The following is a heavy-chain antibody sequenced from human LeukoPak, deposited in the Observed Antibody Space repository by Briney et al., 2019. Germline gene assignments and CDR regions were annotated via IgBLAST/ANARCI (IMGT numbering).Heavy chain of an antibody. J-gene: IGHJ4*02. Sequence: GESLKISCQASGYSFTSSRIGWVRQLPGKGLEWMGIIYPGDSDTRYSPSFQGQVTISADKSISTAYLQWSSLKASDTAMYYCARFSVGGTYYPNYWGQGTLVSVSS. CDR1: GYSFTSSR. V-gene: IGHV5-51*01. CDR3: ARFSVGGTYYPNY. D-gene: IGHD1-26*01. CDR2: IYPGDSDT.